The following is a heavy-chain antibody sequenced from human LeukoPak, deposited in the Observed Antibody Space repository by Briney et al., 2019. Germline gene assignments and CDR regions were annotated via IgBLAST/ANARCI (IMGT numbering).Heavy chain of an antibody. CDR2: SKNDGSST. CDR3: ARELPRIGGQTDASDI. J-gene: IGHJ3*02. CDR1: GFTSSGDW. D-gene: IGHD3-16*01. V-gene: IGHV3-74*01. Sequence: PGGSLRLSCAVSGFTSSGDWMHWVRQAPGKGLVWVSRSKNDGSSTSYADSVKGRFTISRDNAKNTLYLQMNSLRAEDTAVYYCARELPRIGGQTDASDIWGQGTMVTAS.